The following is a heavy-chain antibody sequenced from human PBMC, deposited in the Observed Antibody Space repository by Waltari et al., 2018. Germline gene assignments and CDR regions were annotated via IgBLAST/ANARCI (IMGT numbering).Heavy chain of an antibody. CDR3: GRREGGVTMVRGIDQ. CDR2: INSDGSGT. V-gene: IGHV3-74*01. D-gene: IGHD3-10*01. Sequence: EVQLVESGGGLVQPGGSLRLSCAASGFTFSSSWMHWVRQAPGKGLVWVSRINSDGSGTGYADSVKGRFTISRDNAKNTLYLQMNSLRAEDTALYYCGRREGGVTMVRGIDQWGQGILVTVSS. J-gene: IGHJ4*02. CDR1: GFTFSSSW.